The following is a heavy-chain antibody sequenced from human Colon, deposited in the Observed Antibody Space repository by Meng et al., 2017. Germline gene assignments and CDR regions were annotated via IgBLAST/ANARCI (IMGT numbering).Heavy chain of an antibody. CDR1: WFSIRTTGVG. D-gene: IGHD3-10*01. CDR3: TQTFYYGSLY. J-gene: IGHJ4*02. V-gene: IGHV2-5*01. CDR2: IYWNDTE. Sequence: QITLKWSGPTLVQPHKTLTLNLTFSWFSIRTTGVGVGWIRQPPGKALGWLAVIYWNDTERYSPSLRSRLTITKDTSKNQVVLTMTNMDPVDTATYYCTQTFYYGSLYWGQGTLVTVSS.